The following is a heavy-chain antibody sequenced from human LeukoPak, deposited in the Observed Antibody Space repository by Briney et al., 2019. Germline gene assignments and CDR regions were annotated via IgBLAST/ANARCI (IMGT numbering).Heavy chain of an antibody. CDR3: AKGSYYDSSGSFYFDY. V-gene: IGHV3-23*01. J-gene: IGHJ4*02. Sequence: QSGGSLRLSCAASGFTFSSYAMSWVRQALGKGLEWVSGISGSGDNTYYADSVKGRFTISRDNSKNTLYVQVNSLGTEDTAAYYCAKGSYYDSSGSFYFDYWGQGTLVTVSS. CDR2: ISGSGDNT. CDR1: GFTFSSYA. D-gene: IGHD3-22*01.